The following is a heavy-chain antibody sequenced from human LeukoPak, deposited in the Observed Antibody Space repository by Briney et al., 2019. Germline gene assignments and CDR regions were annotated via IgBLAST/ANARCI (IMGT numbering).Heavy chain of an antibody. CDR2: IDTSSTTM. CDR3: AKDLRDDFWSGYYTDDY. J-gene: IGHJ4*02. Sequence: GESLRLSCAASGFIFDTAWMNWVRQAPGKGLEWVSFIDTSSTTMYYTDSVKGRFTISRDNAKNSLYLQMNSLRAEDTAVYYCAKDLRDDFWSGYYTDDYWGQGTLVTVSS. V-gene: IGHV3-48*04. D-gene: IGHD3-3*01. CDR1: GFIFDTAW.